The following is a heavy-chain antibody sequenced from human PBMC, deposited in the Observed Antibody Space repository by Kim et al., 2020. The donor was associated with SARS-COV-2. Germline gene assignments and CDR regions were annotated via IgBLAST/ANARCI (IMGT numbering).Heavy chain of an antibody. D-gene: IGHD6-19*01. CDR3: ARESRLVQASPVDY. Sequence: ASVKVSCKASGYTFTSYGISWVRQAPGQGLEWMGWISAYNGNTNYAQKLQGKVTMTTDTSTSTAYMELRSLRSDDTAVYYCARESRLVQASPVDYWGQGTLVTVSS. CDR2: ISAYNGNT. V-gene: IGHV1-18*01. J-gene: IGHJ4*02. CDR1: GYTFTSYG.